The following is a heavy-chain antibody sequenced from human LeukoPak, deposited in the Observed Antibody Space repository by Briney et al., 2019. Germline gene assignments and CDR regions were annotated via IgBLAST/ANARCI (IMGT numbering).Heavy chain of an antibody. CDR3: AKVLGYCSSTSCPHYYYYGMDV. CDR2: IYYSGST. V-gene: IGHV4-59*08. Sequence: SETLSLTCTVSGGSISSYYWSWLRKPPGKGLEWIGYIYYSGSTNDNPSLKSRVTISVDTSKNQFSLKLSSVTAADTAVYYCAKVLGYCSSTSCPHYYYYGMDVWGQGTTVTVSS. J-gene: IGHJ6*02. CDR1: GGSISSYY. D-gene: IGHD2-2*01.